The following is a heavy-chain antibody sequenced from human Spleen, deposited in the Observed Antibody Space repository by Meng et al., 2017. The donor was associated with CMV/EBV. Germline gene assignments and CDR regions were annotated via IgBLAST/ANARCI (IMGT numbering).Heavy chain of an antibody. CDR3: ARDQDPAMAHF. CDR1: GVSISSSRYF. V-gene: IGHV4-39*07. Sequence: CTVSGVSISSSRYFWGWIRQPPGKGLEWIGSMYYSGSTYYNPSLKSRVTLSIDTSKNEFSLKLSSVTAADTAVYYCARDQDPAMAHFWGQGTLVTVSS. J-gene: IGHJ4*02. D-gene: IGHD5-18*01. CDR2: MYYSGST.